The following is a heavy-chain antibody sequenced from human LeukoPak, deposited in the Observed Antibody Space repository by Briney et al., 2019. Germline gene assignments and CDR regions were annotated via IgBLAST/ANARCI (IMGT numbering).Heavy chain of an antibody. CDR3: VRGSDRLLYDAFDM. CDR2: ISSSGSAI. CDR1: GFTFSDYY. D-gene: IGHD3-9*01. J-gene: IGHJ3*02. Sequence: GGSLRLSCAASGFTFSDYYMTWIRQAPGKGLEWISYISSSGSAIYYAGSVEGRFTISRDNARNSLYLQMNSLRAEDTAVYYCVRGSDRLLYDAFDMWGQGTMVTVSS. V-gene: IGHV3-11*01.